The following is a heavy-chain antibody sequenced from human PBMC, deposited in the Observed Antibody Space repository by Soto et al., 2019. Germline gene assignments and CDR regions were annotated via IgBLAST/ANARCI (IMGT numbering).Heavy chain of an antibody. CDR2: INAGNGNT. CDR1: GYTFTSYA. CDR3: ARVNCTNGVCYTSHFDY. V-gene: IGHV1-3*01. D-gene: IGHD2-8*01. Sequence: ASVKVSCKASGYTFTSYAMHWVRQAPGQRLEWMGWINAGNGNTKYSQKFQGRVTITRDTSASTAYMELSSLRSEDTGVYYCARVNCTNGVCYTSHFDYWGQGTLVTVSS. J-gene: IGHJ4*02.